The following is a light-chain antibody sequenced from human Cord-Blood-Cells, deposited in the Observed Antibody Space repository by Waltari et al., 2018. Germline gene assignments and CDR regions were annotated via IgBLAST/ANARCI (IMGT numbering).Light chain of an antibody. J-gene: IGKJ4*01. CDR2: AAS. CDR3: QQSYSTHLT. V-gene: IGKV1-39*01. Sequence: DIQMTQSPSSLSASVGDRVTITCRASQSISSYLNWYQQKPGKAPKLLIYAASSLQSGVPSRFSGSGSGTDFTLTISSLQPEDFATDYCQQSYSTHLTCGGGTKVEIK. CDR1: QSISSY.